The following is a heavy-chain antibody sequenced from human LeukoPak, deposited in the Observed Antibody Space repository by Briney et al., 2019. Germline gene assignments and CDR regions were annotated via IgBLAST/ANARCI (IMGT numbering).Heavy chain of an antibody. CDR3: ARGSPARASPLDY. CDR2: IYHNGNT. CDR1: GASISDYY. D-gene: IGHD1-26*01. V-gene: IGHV4-59*08. Sequence: SETLSPTCIVSGASISDYYWNWIRQPPGKGMEWIGSIYHNGNTNQNPSLKSRLTMSLDTSKSQFSLKLTSATAADTAMYYCARGSPARASPLDYCGQGTLVTVSS. J-gene: IGHJ4*02.